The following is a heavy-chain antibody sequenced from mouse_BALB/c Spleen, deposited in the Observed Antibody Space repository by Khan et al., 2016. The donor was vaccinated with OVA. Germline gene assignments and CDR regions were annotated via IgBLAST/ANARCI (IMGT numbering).Heavy chain of an antibody. J-gene: IGHJ2*01. CDR1: GYSITSDYA. V-gene: IGHV3-2*02. Sequence: EVQLQESGPGLVKPSQSLSLTCTVTGYSITSDYAWNWIRQFPGNKLEWMSYITYSGNTGYNPSLKGRISITRDTSKNQFFLQLNSVTTEDTATYDCARDYGSSYLFFDYWGRGTTLTVSS. CDR3: ARDYGSSYLFFDY. CDR2: ITYSGNT. D-gene: IGHD1-1*01.